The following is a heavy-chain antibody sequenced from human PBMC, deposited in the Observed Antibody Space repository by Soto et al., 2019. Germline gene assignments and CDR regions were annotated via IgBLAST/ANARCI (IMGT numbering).Heavy chain of an antibody. CDR1: GGSISSGNW. Sequence: SETLSLTCAVSGGSISSGNWWSWVRQPPGKGLEWIGEIYHSGSTNYNPSLKSRVTISVDKSKNQFSLKLSSVTAADTAVYYCAREKRSGYYYYGMDVWGQGTTVT. J-gene: IGHJ6*02. V-gene: IGHV4-4*02. CDR2: IYHSGST. D-gene: IGHD3-10*01. CDR3: AREKRSGYYYYGMDV.